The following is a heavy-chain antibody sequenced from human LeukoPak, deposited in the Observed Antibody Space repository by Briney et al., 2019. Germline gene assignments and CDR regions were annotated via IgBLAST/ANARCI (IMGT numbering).Heavy chain of an antibody. CDR1: GDPISSHSDY. Sequence: SETLSLTCTVAGDPISSHSDYKWTWIRQPPGKGLEWIEYSYHFGSTNYNPSLKSRVTISVDTSKNQFSLKLTSVTAADTAVYYCAREYSGFDNWGQGTLVTVSS. V-gene: IGHV4-61*08. J-gene: IGHJ4*02. D-gene: IGHD5-12*01. CDR2: SYHFGST. CDR3: AREYSGFDN.